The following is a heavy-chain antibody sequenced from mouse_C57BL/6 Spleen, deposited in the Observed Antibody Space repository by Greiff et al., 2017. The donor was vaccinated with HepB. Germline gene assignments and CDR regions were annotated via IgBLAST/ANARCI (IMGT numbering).Heavy chain of an antibody. CDR3: AREGDWDVNYAMDY. CDR1: GFTFSDYY. Sequence: EVKLMESEGGLVQPGSSMKLSCTASGFTFSDYYMAWVRQVPEKGLEWVANINYDGSSTYYLDSLKSRFIISRDNAKNILYLQMSSLKSEDTATYYCAREGDWDVNYAMDYWGQGTSVTVSS. V-gene: IGHV5-16*01. D-gene: IGHD4-1*01. J-gene: IGHJ4*01. CDR2: INYDGSST.